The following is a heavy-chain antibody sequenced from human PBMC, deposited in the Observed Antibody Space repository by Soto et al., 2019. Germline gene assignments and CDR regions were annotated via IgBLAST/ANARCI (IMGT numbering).Heavy chain of an antibody. CDR2: ISANSGDT. D-gene: IGHD2-21*01. V-gene: IGHV1-18*01. CDR1: GYTFSSYG. Sequence: QVQLVQSGAEVKEPGASVRVSCKASGYTFSSYGFSWVRQAPGQGLEWVAWISANSGDTNSAQKFQGRVTLTTDTSKSTAYMDRRGLTSDDTAIYSGARDFRDSCGGPICIYFDFWGQGTLVTVSS. CDR3: ARDFRDSCGGPICIYFDF. J-gene: IGHJ4*02.